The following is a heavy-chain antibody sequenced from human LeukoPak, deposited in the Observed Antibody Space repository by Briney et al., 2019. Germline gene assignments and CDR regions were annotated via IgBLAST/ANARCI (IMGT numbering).Heavy chain of an antibody. CDR3: ARRRWFGDPKDWYFDL. V-gene: IGHV4-34*01. Sequence: SETLSLTCAVYGGSFSGYYWSWIRQPPGKGLEWIGEINHSGGTNNNPSLKSRVTISLDTSKNQFSLKVNSVTAADTAVYHCARRRWFGDPKDWYFDLWGRGTLVTVSS. CDR1: GGSFSGYY. D-gene: IGHD3-10*01. CDR2: INHSGGT. J-gene: IGHJ2*01.